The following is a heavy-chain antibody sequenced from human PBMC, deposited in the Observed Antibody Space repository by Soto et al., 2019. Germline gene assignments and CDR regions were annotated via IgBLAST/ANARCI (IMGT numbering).Heavy chain of an antibody. J-gene: IGHJ4*02. Sequence: QVQLVQSGAEVKKPGASVKVSCKASGYTFTSYGISWVRQAPGQGLEWMGWISAYNGNTNYAQKLQGRVTMTTDTSTSTAYMELRGLRSDDTAVYYCARMESPYGGGPGTELDYWGQGTLVTVSS. D-gene: IGHD1-1*01. CDR1: GYTFTSYG. CDR3: ARMESPYGGGPGTELDY. V-gene: IGHV1-18*01. CDR2: ISAYNGNT.